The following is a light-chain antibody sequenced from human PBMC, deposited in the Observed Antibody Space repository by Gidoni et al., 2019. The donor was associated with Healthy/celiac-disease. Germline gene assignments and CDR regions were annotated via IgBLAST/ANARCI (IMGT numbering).Light chain of an antibody. J-gene: IGKJ3*01. CDR2: DAS. Sequence: EIALTQSPATLSLSPGERATLSCRASQSVSSYLAWYQQKPGQAPRLLIYDASNRATGIPARFSGSGSGTDFTLTISSLEPEEFAVYYCQQRSNWPPSVTFGPGTKVDIK. V-gene: IGKV3-11*01. CDR3: QQRSNWPPSVT. CDR1: QSVSSY.